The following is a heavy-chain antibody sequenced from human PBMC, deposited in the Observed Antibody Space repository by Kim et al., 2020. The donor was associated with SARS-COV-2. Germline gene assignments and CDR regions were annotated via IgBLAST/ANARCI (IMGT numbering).Heavy chain of an antibody. CDR1: GYTFTSYA. Sequence: ASVKVSCKASGYTFTSYAMHWVRQAPGQRLEWMGWINAGNGNTKYSQKFQGRVTITRDTSASTAYMELSSLRSEDTAVYYCARDQAWSYGDYVLHDYWGQGTLVTVSS. CDR2: INAGNGNT. J-gene: IGHJ4*02. V-gene: IGHV1-3*01. CDR3: ARDQAWSYGDYVLHDY. D-gene: IGHD4-17*01.